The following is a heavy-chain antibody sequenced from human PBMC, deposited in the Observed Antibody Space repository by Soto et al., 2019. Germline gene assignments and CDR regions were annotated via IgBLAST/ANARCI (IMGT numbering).Heavy chain of an antibody. D-gene: IGHD4-4*01. CDR2: IYYSGST. Sequence: SLTCTVSGGSISSYYWSWIRQPPGKGLEWIGYIYYSGSTNYNPSLKSRVTISVDTSKNQFSLKLSSVTAADTAVYYCARMTTPSYFGYWGQGTLVTVSS. CDR1: GGSISSYY. J-gene: IGHJ4*02. CDR3: ARMTTPSYFGY. V-gene: IGHV4-59*01.